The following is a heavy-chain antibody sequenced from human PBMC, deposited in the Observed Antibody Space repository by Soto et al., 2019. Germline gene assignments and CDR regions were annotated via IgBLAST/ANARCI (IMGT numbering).Heavy chain of an antibody. J-gene: IGHJ4*02. V-gene: IGHV3-21*01. D-gene: IGHD5-12*01. Sequence: VKGRFTISRDNAKNSLYLQMNSLRAEDTAVYYCAPPHGYTSGYWGQGTLVTVSS. CDR3: APPHGYTSGY.